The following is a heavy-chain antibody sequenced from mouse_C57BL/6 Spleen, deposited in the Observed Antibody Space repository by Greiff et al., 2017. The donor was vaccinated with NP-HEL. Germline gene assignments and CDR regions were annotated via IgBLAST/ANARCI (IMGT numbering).Heavy chain of an antibody. CDR1: GYTFTNYW. V-gene: IGHV1-63*01. J-gene: IGHJ2*01. CDR3: ARGGLRQDYFDY. CDR2: IYPGGGYT. D-gene: IGHD2-4*01. Sequence: VKLQESGAELVRPGPSVKMSCKASGYTFTNYWIGWAKQRPGHGLEWIGDIYPGGGYTNYNEKFKGKATLTADKSSSTAYMQFSSLTSEDSAIYYCARGGLRQDYFDYWGQGTTLTVSS.